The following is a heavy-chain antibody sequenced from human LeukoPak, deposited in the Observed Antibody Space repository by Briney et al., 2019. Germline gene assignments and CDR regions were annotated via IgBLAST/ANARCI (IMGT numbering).Heavy chain of an antibody. J-gene: IGHJ5*02. CDR3: AKPNAGGPWFDP. CDR1: GFTFSSYW. CDR2: INSDGSST. Sequence: GGSLRLSCAASGFTFSSYWMHWVRQAPGKGLVWVSRINSDGSSTSYADSVKGRFTISRDNAKNTLYLQMNSLRVEDTAVYYCAKPNAGGPWFDPGGQGTLVTVSS. V-gene: IGHV3-74*01.